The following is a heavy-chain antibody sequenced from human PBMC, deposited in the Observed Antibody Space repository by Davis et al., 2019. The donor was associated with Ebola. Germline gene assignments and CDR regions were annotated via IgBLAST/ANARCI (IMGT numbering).Heavy chain of an antibody. J-gene: IGHJ4*02. CDR1: GFIFSTYG. V-gene: IGHV3-30*02. CDR2: IRYDGSNT. D-gene: IGHD4-17*01. Sequence: GESLKISCAASGFIFSTYGMYWVRQAPGKGLEWVAFIRYDGSNTYYADSVKGRFTISRDNSKNTLYLQMNSLRPEDTAVYYCAKDSISVTVVFIMPPDYWGQGTLVTVSS. CDR3: AKDSISVTVVFIMPPDY.